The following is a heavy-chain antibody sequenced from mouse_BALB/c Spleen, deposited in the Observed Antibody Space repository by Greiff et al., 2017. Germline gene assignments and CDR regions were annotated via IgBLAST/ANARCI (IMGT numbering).Heavy chain of an antibody. CDR1: GYTFTSYT. D-gene: IGHD4-1*01. J-gene: IGHJ2*01. Sequence: VQLQQSAAELARPGASVKMSCKASGYTFTSYTMHWVKQRPGQGLEWIGYINPSSGYTEYNQKFKDKTTLTADKSSSTAYMQLSSLTSEDSAVYYCARGAGTGYFDYWGQGTTLTVSS. V-gene: IGHV1-4*02. CDR3: ARGAGTGYFDY. CDR2: INPSSGYT.